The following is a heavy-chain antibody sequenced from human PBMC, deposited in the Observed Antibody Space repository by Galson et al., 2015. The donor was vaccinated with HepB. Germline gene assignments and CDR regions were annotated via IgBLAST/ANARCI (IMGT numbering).Heavy chain of an antibody. Sequence: SLRLSCAASGFTFNYYAMSWVRQAPGKGLEWVSGISDTGGSAYYADSVKGRFTISRDNSKNTLHLQMNSLRAEDTAVYYCHSIAVGDYDYYYYGLDVWGQGTTVTV. D-gene: IGHD6-19*01. V-gene: IGHV3-23*01. CDR2: ISDTGGSA. CDR1: GFTFNYYA. CDR3: HSIAVGDYDYYYYGLDV. J-gene: IGHJ6*02.